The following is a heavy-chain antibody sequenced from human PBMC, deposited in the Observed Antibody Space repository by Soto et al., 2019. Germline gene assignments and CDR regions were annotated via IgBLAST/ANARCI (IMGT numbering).Heavy chain of an antibody. V-gene: IGHV2-26*01. CDR3: ERIRGYCSGGSCYYYSSAMDV. D-gene: IGHD2-15*01. CDR1: GVSRSEANRG. CDR2: ILSNDEE. Sequence: SGPTLVNPTETLTLTCTVSGVSRSEANRGVGWIRQPPGKALEWLAHILSNDEEVYSTSLENSLTISKDTSKSQVVLTLNDTDPLDTATYYCERIRGYCSGGSCYYYSSAMDVWGQGTTVTVSS. J-gene: IGHJ6*02.